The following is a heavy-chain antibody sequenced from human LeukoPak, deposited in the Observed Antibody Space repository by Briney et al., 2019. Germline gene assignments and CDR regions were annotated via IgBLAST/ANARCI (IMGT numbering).Heavy chain of an antibody. CDR1: GFSLGTSGVA. V-gene: IGHV2-5*02. Sequence: SGPTLVNPTQTLTLTCTFSGFSLGTSGVAVGWTRQPPGKALEWLSLIYWDDDKRYRPSLKSRLSITKDTSKNQVVLTMTNMDPVDTATYYCAHSEDTALVHDAFDIWGQGTMVTVSS. D-gene: IGHD5-18*01. CDR2: IYWDDDK. CDR3: AHSEDTALVHDAFDI. J-gene: IGHJ3*02.